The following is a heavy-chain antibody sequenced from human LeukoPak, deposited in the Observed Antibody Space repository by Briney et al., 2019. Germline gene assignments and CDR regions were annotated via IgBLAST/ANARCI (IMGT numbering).Heavy chain of an antibody. J-gene: IGHJ4*02. CDR3: AKDRVVVVVTTLDY. D-gene: IGHD3-22*01. CDR1: GFTFSSYG. CDR2: IRYDGSNK. V-gene: IGHV3-30*02. Sequence: GGSLRLSCAASGFTFSSYGMHWVRQAPGKGLEWVAFIRYDGSNKYYADSVKGRFTISRDNSKNTLYLQMNSLRAEDTAVYYCAKDRVVVVVTTLDYWGQGTLVTVSS.